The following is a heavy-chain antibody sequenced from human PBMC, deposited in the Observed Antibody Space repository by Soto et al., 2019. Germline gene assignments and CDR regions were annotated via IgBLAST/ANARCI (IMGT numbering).Heavy chain of an antibody. CDR3: ARLAYNSGWYDLDDY. V-gene: IGHV4-59*08. CDR2: IYYSGRT. J-gene: IGHJ4*02. D-gene: IGHD6-19*01. Sequence: EKGLEWIVYIYYSGRTNYNPSLKSRVTISVDTSKNQFSLKLSSVTAADTAVYYFARLAYNSGWYDLDDYWGQGTLVTVSS.